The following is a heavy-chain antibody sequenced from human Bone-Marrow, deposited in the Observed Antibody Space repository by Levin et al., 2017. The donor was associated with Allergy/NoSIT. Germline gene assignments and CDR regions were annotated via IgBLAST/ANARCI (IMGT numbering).Heavy chain of an antibody. CDR3: ARAFSSASWFDP. CDR2: NYDSGIT. J-gene: IGHJ5*02. D-gene: IGHD6-25*01. CDR1: GASLRSYY. Sequence: SSETLSLTCTVSGASLRSYYWTWIRQSPGVGLEWIGCNYDSGITNYNSALKSRVTISVDTSKNQFSLKLRSVNAADTAVYYCARAFSSASWFDPWGQGTLVIVSS. V-gene: IGHV4-59*01.